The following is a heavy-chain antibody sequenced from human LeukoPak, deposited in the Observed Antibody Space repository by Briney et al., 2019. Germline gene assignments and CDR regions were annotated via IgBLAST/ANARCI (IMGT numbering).Heavy chain of an antibody. Sequence: PSETLSLTCAVYGGSFSGCYWSWIRQPPGKGLEWIGEINHSGSTNYNPSLKSRVTISVDTSKNQFSLKLSSVTAADTAVYYCARSWMHSYGLMDVWGRGTTVTVSS. CDR1: GGSFSGCY. CDR2: INHSGST. J-gene: IGHJ6*02. V-gene: IGHV4-34*01. D-gene: IGHD5-18*01. CDR3: ARSWMHSYGLMDV.